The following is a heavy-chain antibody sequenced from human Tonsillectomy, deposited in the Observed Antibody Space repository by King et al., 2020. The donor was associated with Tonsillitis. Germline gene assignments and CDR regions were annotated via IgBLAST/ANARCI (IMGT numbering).Heavy chain of an antibody. J-gene: IGHJ4*02. CDR1: GYTFTSYY. CDR2: INPSGGST. Sequence: VQLVQSGAEVKKPGASVKVSCKASGYTFTSYYMHWVRQAPGQGLEWMGIINPSGGSTTYAQKLQGRVTMTRDTTTSSVYMELSSLRSEDTTVYYCARGGVGATLYYFDYWGQGTLVTVSS. D-gene: IGHD1-26*01. V-gene: IGHV1-46*04. CDR3: ARGGVGATLYYFDY.